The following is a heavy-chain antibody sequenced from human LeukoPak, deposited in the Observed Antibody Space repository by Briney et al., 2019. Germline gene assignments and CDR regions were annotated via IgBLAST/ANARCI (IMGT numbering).Heavy chain of an antibody. CDR3: AREYCSSTSCPEGDFWFDP. J-gene: IGHJ5*02. CDR1: GGSISSYY. V-gene: IGHV4-59*01. Sequence: SETLSLTCTVSGGSISSYYWSRLRQPPGKGLEWIGYIYYSGSTNYNPSLKSRVTISVDTSKNQFSLKLSSVTAADTAVYYCAREYCSSTSCPEGDFWFDPWGQGTLVTVSS. CDR2: IYYSGST. D-gene: IGHD2-2*01.